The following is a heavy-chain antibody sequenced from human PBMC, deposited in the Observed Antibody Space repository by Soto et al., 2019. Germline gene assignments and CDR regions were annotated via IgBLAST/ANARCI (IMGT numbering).Heavy chain of an antibody. CDR1: GYTFTSYA. CDR2: INAGNGNT. CDR3: ARGERYYYDTSGYFGFDY. V-gene: IGHV1-3*01. D-gene: IGHD3-22*01. J-gene: IGHJ4*02. Sequence: GASVKVSCKASGYTFTSYAMLWVRQAPGQRLEWMGWINAGNGNTKYSQKSQGRVTITRDTSASTAYMELSSLRSEDTAVYYCARGERYYYDTSGYFGFDYWGQGTLVTVSS.